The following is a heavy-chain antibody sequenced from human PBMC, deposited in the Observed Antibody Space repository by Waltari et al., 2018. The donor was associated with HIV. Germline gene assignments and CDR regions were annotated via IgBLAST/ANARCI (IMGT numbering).Heavy chain of an antibody. CDR1: GGSISSGGYY. CDR3: ARYCTSTSCYRGAFDI. D-gene: IGHD2-2*01. J-gene: IGHJ3*02. CDR2: IYYTGNT. V-gene: IGHV4-31*03. Sequence: QVQLQESGPGLVKPSQTLSLICTFSGGSISSGGYYLRWIRKHQGKGLEWIGYIYYTGNTYYNPSLKSRITISVDTSKNQLSLNLTSVTAADTAVYYCARYCTSTSCYRGAFDIWGQGTLVTVSS.